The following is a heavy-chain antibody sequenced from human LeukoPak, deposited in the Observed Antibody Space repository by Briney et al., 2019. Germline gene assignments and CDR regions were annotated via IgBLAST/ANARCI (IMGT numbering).Heavy chain of an antibody. CDR2: TYYSGST. D-gene: IGHD3-22*01. J-gene: IGHJ5*02. V-gene: IGHV4-59*12. CDR3: ARRAQYYYDSSGYPYNWFDP. Sequence: PSETLSLTCTVSGGSISAYYWSWIRQPPGKGLEWIGYTYYSGSTNYNPSLKSRVTISVDTSKNQFSLKLSSVTAADTAVYYCARRAQYYYDSSGYPYNWFDPWGQGTLVTVSS. CDR1: GGSISAYY.